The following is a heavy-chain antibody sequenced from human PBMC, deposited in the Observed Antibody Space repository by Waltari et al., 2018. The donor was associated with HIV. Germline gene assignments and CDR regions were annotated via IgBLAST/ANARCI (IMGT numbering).Heavy chain of an antibody. Sequence: EVQLVQSGAEVKKPGATVKISCKVSGYTFTDYYMHWVQQAPGKGLEWMGLVVPEDGETIYAEKFQGRVTITADTSTDTAYMELSSLRSEDTAVYYCATGEGIAVAGSSGGMDVWGQGTTVTVSS. CDR1: GYTFTDYY. D-gene: IGHD6-19*01. V-gene: IGHV1-69-2*01. J-gene: IGHJ6*02. CDR3: ATGEGIAVAGSSGGMDV. CDR2: VVPEDGET.